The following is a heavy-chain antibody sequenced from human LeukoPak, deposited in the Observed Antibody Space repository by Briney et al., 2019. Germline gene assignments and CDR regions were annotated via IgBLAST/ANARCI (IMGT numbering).Heavy chain of an antibody. D-gene: IGHD6-19*01. V-gene: IGHV4-59*01. J-gene: IGHJ4*02. CDR3: ARGSSGWYTFDY. CDR2: IYYSGST. CDR1: GGSISSYY. Sequence: SETLSLTXTVSGGSISSYYWSWIRQPPGKGLEWIGYIYYSGSTNYNPSLKSRVTISVDTSKNQFSLKLSSVTAADTAVYYCARGSSGWYTFDYWGQGTLVTVSS.